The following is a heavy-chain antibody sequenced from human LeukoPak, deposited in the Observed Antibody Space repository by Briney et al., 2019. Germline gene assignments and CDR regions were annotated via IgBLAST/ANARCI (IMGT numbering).Heavy chain of an antibody. CDR3: TRDSGYKFDF. D-gene: IGHD5-12*01. Sequence: SETLSLTCPVSGYSISSGYYWGWVPQPPGKGLEWIGSLYHSGSPYSKPSLQSRVTISVDTSKNQFPLKLSSMIAADTSVYYCTRDSGYKFDFWGQGTLVMVSS. CDR1: GYSISSGYY. J-gene: IGHJ4*02. CDR2: LYHSGSP. V-gene: IGHV4-38-2*02.